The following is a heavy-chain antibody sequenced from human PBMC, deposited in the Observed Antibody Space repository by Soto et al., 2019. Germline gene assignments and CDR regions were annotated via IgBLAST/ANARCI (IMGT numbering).Heavy chain of an antibody. CDR1: GFTFSSYG. Sequence: QVQLVESGGGVVQPGRSLRLSCAASGFTFSSYGMHWVRQAPGKGLEWVAVISYDGSNKYYADSVKGRFTISRDNSKNSLYLQMNSLRAEYTAVYYCAKDFPPFEYYYYLDVWGKGTTVTVSS. CDR3: AKDFPPFEYYYYLDV. J-gene: IGHJ6*03. V-gene: IGHV3-30*18. CDR2: ISYDGSNK.